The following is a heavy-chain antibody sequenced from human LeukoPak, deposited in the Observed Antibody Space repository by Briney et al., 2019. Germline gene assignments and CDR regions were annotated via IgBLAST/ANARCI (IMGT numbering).Heavy chain of an antibody. V-gene: IGHV4-39*01. CDR3: ARLGGYNLSRNAFDI. Sequence: SETLSLTCTVSGGSVSSNAYYWGWIRQTPGKGLEWIGNAYFSGHKYYNPSLKSRVTIFVDTLKNEFSLKLSSVTAADTAVYYCARLGGYNLSRNAFDIWGRGTLVTVSS. CDR1: GGSVSSNAYY. J-gene: IGHJ3*02. D-gene: IGHD5-24*01. CDR2: AYFSGHK.